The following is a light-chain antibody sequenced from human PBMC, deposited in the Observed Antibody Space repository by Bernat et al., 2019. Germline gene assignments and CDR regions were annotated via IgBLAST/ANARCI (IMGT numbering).Light chain of an antibody. J-gene: IGLJ3*02. Sequence: QSALTQPASVSGSPGQSITIPCTGTSSDVGIYNLVSWYQQHPGKAPKLLIYEVTKRPSGVSNRLSGSKSGNTASLPISGLQAEDEADYYCCSYAGGTTLWLFGGGTKLTVL. CDR1: SSDVGIYNL. CDR2: EVT. CDR3: CSYAGGTTLWL. V-gene: IGLV2-23*02.